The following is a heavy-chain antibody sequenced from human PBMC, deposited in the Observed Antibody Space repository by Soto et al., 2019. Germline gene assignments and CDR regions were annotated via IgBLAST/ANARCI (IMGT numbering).Heavy chain of an antibody. CDR2: INNSGST. Sequence: XTLSLPCAVHGGSFRGYQWTWIRQPPGKGLELIGEINNSGSTNDNPSLKSRVTISRDTSKNQFSLSLSSLTAADTAIYYCARGGYTSGWFRFWGQGILGTVSS. D-gene: IGHD6-19*01. CDR3: ARGGYTSGWFRF. CDR1: GGSFRGYQ. J-gene: IGHJ4*02. V-gene: IGHV4-34*01.